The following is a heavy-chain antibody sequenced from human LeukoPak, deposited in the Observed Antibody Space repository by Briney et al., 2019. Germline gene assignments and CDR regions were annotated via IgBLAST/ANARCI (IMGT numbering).Heavy chain of an antibody. CDR1: GFTFSSYS. V-gene: IGHV3-48*04. J-gene: IGHJ1*01. CDR3: SSRAFLEYSSPGAY. D-gene: IGHD6-6*01. CDR2: ISSSSSTI. Sequence: GGSLRLSCAASGFTFSSYSMNWVRQAPGKGLEWVSYISSSSSTIYYADSVKGRFTISRDNAKNSLYLQMNSLRAEDTAVYYCSSRAFLEYSSPGAYWGQGTLVTVPS.